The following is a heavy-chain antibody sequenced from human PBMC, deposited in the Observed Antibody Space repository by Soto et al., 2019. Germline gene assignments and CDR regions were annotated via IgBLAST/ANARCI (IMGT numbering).Heavy chain of an antibody. J-gene: IGHJ4*02. CDR3: ATYYDSSGPPRSYYLDY. CDR2: TLHDGSND. D-gene: IGHD3-22*01. CDR1: GFTFSNYG. Sequence: PGGSLRLSCAASGFTFSNYGMQWVRQAPGKGLEWVALTLHDGSNDYYVDSGKGRFTISRDNSKKTLYLQMTSLRSEDTAVYYCATYYDSSGPPRSYYLDYWGQGTLVTVSS. V-gene: IGHV3-30*03.